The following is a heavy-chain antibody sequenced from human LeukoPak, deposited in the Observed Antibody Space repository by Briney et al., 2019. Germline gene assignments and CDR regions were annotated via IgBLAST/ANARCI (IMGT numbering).Heavy chain of an antibody. CDR3: ATYPSSSFAFDI. V-gene: IGHV4-39*01. CDR2: LHYSGNT. J-gene: IGHJ3*02. Sequence: SETLSLTCTVSGASISNTDYYWGWIRQPPGKGLDWIGSLHYSGNTYYNPSLKSRVTISTDPSKNQFSLRMNSVTAADTAVYYCATYPSSSFAFDIWGPGTLVIVSS. D-gene: IGHD1-26*01. CDR1: GASISNTDYY.